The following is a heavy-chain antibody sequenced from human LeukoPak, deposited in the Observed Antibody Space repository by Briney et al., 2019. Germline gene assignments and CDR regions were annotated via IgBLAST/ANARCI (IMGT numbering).Heavy chain of an antibody. J-gene: IGHJ4*02. Sequence: ATVKVSCKASGYTFTSYAMNWVRQAPGQGLEWMGWINTNTGNPTYAQGFTGRFVFSLDTSVSTAYLQISSLKAEDTAVFYCARVHPDYYGSGSYYDYWGQGTLVTVSS. CDR1: GYTFTSYA. CDR2: INTNTGNP. V-gene: IGHV7-4-1*02. D-gene: IGHD3-10*01. CDR3: ARVHPDYYGSGSYYDY.